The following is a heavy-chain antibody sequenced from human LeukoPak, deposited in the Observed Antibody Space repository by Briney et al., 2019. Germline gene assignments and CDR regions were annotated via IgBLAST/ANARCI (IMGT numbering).Heavy chain of an antibody. V-gene: IGHV4-39*01. CDR1: GGSISSSSYY. J-gene: IGHJ4*02. CDR3: ARYLYYYDSSGYWDY. CDR2: IYYSGST. D-gene: IGHD3-22*01. Sequence: PSETLSLTCTVSGGSISSSSYYWGWIRQPPGKGLEWIGSIYYSGSTYYNPSLKSRVTISVDTSKNQFSLKLSSVTAADTAVYYCARYLYYYDSSGYWDYWGQGTLVTVSS.